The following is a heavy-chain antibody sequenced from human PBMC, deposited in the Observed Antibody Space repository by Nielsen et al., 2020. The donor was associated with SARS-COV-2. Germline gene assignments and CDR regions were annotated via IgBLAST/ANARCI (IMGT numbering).Heavy chain of an antibody. CDR3: ARSLGTTWASFDY. CDR2: INPNSGGT. D-gene: IGHD1-7*01. CDR1: GYTFTGYY. J-gene: IGHJ4*02. Sequence: ASVQVSCNASGYTFTGYYMHWVRQAPGQGLEWMGWINPNSGGTNYAQKFQGWVTMTRDTSISTAYMELSRLRSDDTAVYYCARSLGTTWASFDYWGQGTLVTVSS. V-gene: IGHV1-2*04.